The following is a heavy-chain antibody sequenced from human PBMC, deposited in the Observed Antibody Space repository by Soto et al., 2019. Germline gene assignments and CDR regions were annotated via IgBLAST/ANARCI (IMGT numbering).Heavy chain of an antibody. CDR2: IDYSGNT. CDR1: GGSISSSNYY. J-gene: IGHJ4*02. CDR3: ARELTGYRYGPGEVY. V-gene: IGHV4-30-4*01. D-gene: IGHD5-18*01. Sequence: QVQLQESGPGLVRPSQTLSLTCRVSGGSISSSNYYWTWIRQPPGKGLEWIGYIDYSGNTYYNPSLKSRVTISVDTSENQFSLTLTSMTAADTAVYYCARELTGYRYGPGEVYWGQGTLITVSS.